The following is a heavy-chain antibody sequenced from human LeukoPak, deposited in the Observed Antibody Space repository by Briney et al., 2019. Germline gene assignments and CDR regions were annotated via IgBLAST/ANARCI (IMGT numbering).Heavy chain of an antibody. J-gene: IGHJ4*02. V-gene: IGHV3-30-3*01. CDR3: ARDYWWNYDY. CDR2: ISKDGSDK. Sequence: GGSLRLSCAASGFTFSDYAMHWVRQAPGKGLEWVAVISKDGSDKYYPGSVRGRFTISRDNSKNTIYLQMDSLRAEDTAIYYCARDYWWNYDYWGQGTLVAVSS. CDR1: GFTFSDYA. D-gene: IGHD1-7*01.